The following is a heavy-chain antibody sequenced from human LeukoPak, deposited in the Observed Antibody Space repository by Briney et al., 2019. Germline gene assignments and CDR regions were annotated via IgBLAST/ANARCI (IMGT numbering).Heavy chain of an antibody. V-gene: IGHV4-39*01. CDR3: AQQLVYNWFDP. J-gene: IGHJ5*02. Sequence: NSSETLSLTCTVSGGSISTSSYYWGWVRQPPGKGLEWIGNIFYSGSTYYSPSLKSRVTISLDTSRNQFSLKLNSVTAADTAVYYCAQQLVYNWFDPWGQGTLVTVSS. CDR1: GGSISTSSYY. D-gene: IGHD6-13*01. CDR2: IFYSGST.